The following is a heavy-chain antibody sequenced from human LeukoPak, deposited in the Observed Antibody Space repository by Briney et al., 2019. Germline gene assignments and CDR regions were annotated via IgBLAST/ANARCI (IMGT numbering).Heavy chain of an antibody. J-gene: IGHJ4*02. V-gene: IGHV3-48*03. Sequence: GGSLRLSCGASGFTFSSYEMNWVRQAPGKGLEWVSYISSSGSTIYYADSVKGRFSISRDNAKNSLYLQMNSLRAEDTAVYYCARDDRDGYNWAWFDYWGQGTLVTVSS. CDR1: GFTFSSYE. CDR2: ISSSGSTI. D-gene: IGHD5-24*01. CDR3: ARDDRDGYNWAWFDY.